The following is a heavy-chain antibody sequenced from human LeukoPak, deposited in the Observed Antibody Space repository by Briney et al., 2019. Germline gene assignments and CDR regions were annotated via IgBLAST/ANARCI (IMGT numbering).Heavy chain of an antibody. CDR3: AKGRLWLTYHFDY. D-gene: IGHD5-12*01. V-gene: IGHV3-23*01. J-gene: IGHJ4*02. CDR1: GFTFSSYA. CDR2: ISGSGGST. Sequence: QTGGSLRLSCAASGFTFSSYAMSWVRQAPGKGLEWVSGISGSGGSTYYADSVKGRFTISRDNPKNTLYLHMNSLRAEDTAVYYCAKGRLWLTYHFDYWGQGTLVTVSS.